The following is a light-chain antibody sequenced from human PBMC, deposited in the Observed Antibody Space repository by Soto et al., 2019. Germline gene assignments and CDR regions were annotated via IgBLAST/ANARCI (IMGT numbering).Light chain of an antibody. CDR2: EVS. J-gene: IGLJ2*01. CDR3: SSYGGGNTVV. V-gene: IGLV2-8*01. CDR1: SSDVGGYNY. Sequence: QSALTQPPSASGSPGQSVTISCTGSSSDVGGYNYVSWYQQHPGKAPKLMIYEVSKRPTGVPDRLSDSKSGNTASLTVSGLQAEDEADYYCSSYGGGNTVVFGGGTKLTVL.